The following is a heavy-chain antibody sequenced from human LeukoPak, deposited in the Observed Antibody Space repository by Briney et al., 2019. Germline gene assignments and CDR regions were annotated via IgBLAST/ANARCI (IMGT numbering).Heavy chain of an antibody. CDR2: IYTSGST. J-gene: IGHJ6*03. Sequence: SETLSLTCTVSGGSISSYYWSWIRQPPGKGLEWIGYIYTSGSTNYNPSLKSRVTISVDTSKNQFSLKLSSVTAVDTAVYYCARHVVVVPGYYYYMDVWGKGTTVTVSS. D-gene: IGHD2-2*01. CDR3: ARHVVVVPGYYYYMDV. CDR1: GGSISSYY. V-gene: IGHV4-4*09.